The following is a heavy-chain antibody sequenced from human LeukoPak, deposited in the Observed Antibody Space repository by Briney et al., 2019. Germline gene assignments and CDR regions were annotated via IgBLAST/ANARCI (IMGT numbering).Heavy chain of an antibody. J-gene: IGHJ3*02. V-gene: IGHV3-33*08. D-gene: IGHD1-26*01. CDR1: GFTFSSYG. CDR2: IWYDGSNK. Sequence: GSLRLSCAASGFTFSSYGTHWVRQAPGKRLGWVAVIWYDGSNKYYAASVKGRFTISRDNSKNTLYLQMNSLRAEDTAVYYCARPTLFIVGGDDAFDIWGQGTMVTVSS. CDR3: ARPTLFIVGGDDAFDI.